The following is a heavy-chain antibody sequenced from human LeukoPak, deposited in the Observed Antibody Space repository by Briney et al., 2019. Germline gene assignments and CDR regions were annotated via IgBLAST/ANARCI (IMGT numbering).Heavy chain of an antibody. V-gene: IGHV3-23*01. D-gene: IGHD3-22*01. CDR3: ARDSHYYDSSGSLDYYGMDV. CDR2: ISGSGGST. J-gene: IGHJ6*02. CDR1: GFTFSSYA. Sequence: PGGSLRLSCAASGFTFSSYAMSWVRQAPGKGLEWVSAISGSGGSTYYADSVKGRFTISRDNSKNTLYLQMSSLRAEDAAVYYCARDSHYYDSSGSLDYYGMDVWGQGTTVTVSS.